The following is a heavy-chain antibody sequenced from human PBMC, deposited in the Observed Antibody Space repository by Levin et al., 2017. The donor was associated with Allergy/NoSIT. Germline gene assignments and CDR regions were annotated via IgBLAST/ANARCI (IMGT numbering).Heavy chain of an antibody. V-gene: IGHV2-70*04. CDR3: AYGVGATYYFDY. J-gene: IGHJ4*02. CDR1: GFSLSTSGMR. CDR2: LDWGDDK. D-gene: IGHD1-26*01. Sequence: QTLSLTCTFSGFSLSTSGMRVSWIRQPPGKALEWLARLDWGDDKFYSTSLKTRPTISKDTSKNQVVLTMTNMDPVDTATYYCAYGVGATYYFDYWGQGTLVTVSS.